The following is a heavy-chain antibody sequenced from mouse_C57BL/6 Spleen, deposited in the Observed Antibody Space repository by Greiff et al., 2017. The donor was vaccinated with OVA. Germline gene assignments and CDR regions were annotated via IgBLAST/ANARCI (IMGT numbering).Heavy chain of an antibody. CDR3: ARDGNWEGFDY. D-gene: IGHD4-1*01. Sequence: EVKVIESGGGLVKPGGSLKLSCAASGFTFSDYGMHWVRQAPEKGLEWVAYISSGSSTIYYADTVKGRFTISRDNAKNTLFLQMTSLESEDTAMDYCARDGNWEGFDYWGQGTTLTVSS. CDR1: GFTFSDYG. J-gene: IGHJ2*01. CDR2: ISSGSSTI. V-gene: IGHV5-17*01.